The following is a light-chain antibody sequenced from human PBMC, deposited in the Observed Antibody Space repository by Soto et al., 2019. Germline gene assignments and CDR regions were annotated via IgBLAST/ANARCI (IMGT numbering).Light chain of an antibody. CDR2: AAS. V-gene: IGKV1-39*01. CDR3: QQSYSVPIT. J-gene: IGKJ5*01. CDR1: ESISTN. Sequence: DIQMTQSPSSLSASVGDRATITCRASESISTNLNWYQQKSGGAPQLLIQAASTLQTGVPSRFSGSGSGTDFTLTISSLQPEDFATYHCQQSYSVPITFGQGTRLEIK.